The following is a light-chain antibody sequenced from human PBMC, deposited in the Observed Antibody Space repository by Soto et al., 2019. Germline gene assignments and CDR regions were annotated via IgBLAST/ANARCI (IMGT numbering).Light chain of an antibody. CDR2: GAS. CDR3: QQRSKWPLT. CDR1: QFVTSGH. V-gene: IGKV3D-20*02. J-gene: IGKJ4*01. Sequence: ETVFTQSPGTLSVSSGEGATLSCSASQFVTSGHLAWYQQKPGQAPRLLIYGASSRATGIPDKFSGSGSGTDFTLTIDGLEPEDFAIYYCQQRSKWPLTFGGGTKVDIK.